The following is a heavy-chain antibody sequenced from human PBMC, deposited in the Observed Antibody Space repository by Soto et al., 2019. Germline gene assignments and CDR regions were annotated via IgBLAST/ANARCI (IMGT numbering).Heavy chain of an antibody. V-gene: IGHV1-69*12. CDR3: ARSTAWITIFGVAPGYYYGMDV. J-gene: IGHJ6*02. CDR1: GGTFSSYA. CDR2: IIPIFGTA. D-gene: IGHD3-3*01. Sequence: QVQLVQSGAEVKKPGSSVKVSCKASGGTFSSYAISWVRQAPGQGLEWMGGIIPIFGTANYAQKFQGRVTITADDSTSTAYMELSSLRSEDTAVYYCARSTAWITIFGVAPGYYYGMDVWGQGTTVTVSS.